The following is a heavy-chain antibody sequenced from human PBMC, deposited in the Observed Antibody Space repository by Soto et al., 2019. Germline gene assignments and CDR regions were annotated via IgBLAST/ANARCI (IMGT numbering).Heavy chain of an antibody. CDR1: GYPFATYG. CDR3: ARDYHEFWSAFFFDP. V-gene: IGHV1-18*01. CDR2: ISPYNGET. D-gene: IGHD3-3*01. Sequence: QVQLVQSGVEVKKPGASVKVSCKASGYPFATYGINWVRRAPGQRLEWMGWISPYNGETNYAQNFQDRVTMSTETYTNTAYMELKSLRSEDKAVYYCARDYHEFWSAFFFDPWGQGTLVTVSS. J-gene: IGHJ5*02.